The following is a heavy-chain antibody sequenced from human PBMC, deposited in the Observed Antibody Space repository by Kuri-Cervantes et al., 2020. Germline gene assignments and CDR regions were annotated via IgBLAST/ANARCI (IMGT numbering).Heavy chain of an antibody. CDR1: GFTFSSYG. V-gene: IGHV3-23*01. J-gene: IGHJ4*02. CDR2: ISASGGST. D-gene: IGHD4-23*01. Sequence: GESLKISCAASGFTFSSYGMSWVRQAPGKGLEWVSAISASGGSTYYADSVKGRFTISRDNSKSTLYLQMISLRAEDTAVYYCARDPDYGGNSGVDYWGQGTLVTVSS. CDR3: ARDPDYGGNSGVDY.